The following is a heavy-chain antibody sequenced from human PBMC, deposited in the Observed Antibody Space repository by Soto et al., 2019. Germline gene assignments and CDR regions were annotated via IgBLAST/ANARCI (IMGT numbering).Heavy chain of an antibody. CDR2: IYYSGST. CDR1: GGSISSGGYY. CDR3: ASSTTVVIGGGYYYYGMDV. J-gene: IGHJ6*02. V-gene: IGHV4-31*03. Sequence: QVQLQESGPGLVKPSQTLSLTCTVSGGSISSGGYYWSWIRQHPGKGLEWIGYIYYSGSTYYNPSLKSRVTISVDTSKNQFSMKLSSVTAADTAVYYCASSTTVVIGGGYYYYGMDVWGQGTTVTVSS. D-gene: IGHD4-17*01.